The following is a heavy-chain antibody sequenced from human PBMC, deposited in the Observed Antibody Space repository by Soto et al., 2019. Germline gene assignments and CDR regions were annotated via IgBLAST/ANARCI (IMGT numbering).Heavy chain of an antibody. V-gene: IGHV4-59*01. D-gene: IGHD4-17*01. J-gene: IGHJ4*02. CDR3: ARSTGDYGNY. Sequence: QVQLQGSGPGLLKPSETLSLTCTVSGDSISSYYWSWIRQPPGKGLEWIGYIYYSGSTNYNPSLKSRVTISVDTSKNQFDLKLSSVTAADTAVYYCARSTGDYGNYWSQGTLFTVSS. CDR1: GDSISSYY. CDR2: IYYSGST.